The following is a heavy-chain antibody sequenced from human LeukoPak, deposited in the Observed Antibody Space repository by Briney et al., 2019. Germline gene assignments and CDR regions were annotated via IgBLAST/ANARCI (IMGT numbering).Heavy chain of an antibody. Sequence: PSETLSLTCAVYGGSFSGYYWSWIRQPPGKGLEWIGEINHSGSTNYNPSLKSRVTISVDTSKNQFSLKLNSVTAADTAVYYCARFGVDYDMDVWGQGTTVTVSS. CDR3: ARFGVDYDMDV. V-gene: IGHV4-34*01. J-gene: IGHJ6*02. CDR1: GGSFSGYY. CDR2: INHSGST. D-gene: IGHD3-16*01.